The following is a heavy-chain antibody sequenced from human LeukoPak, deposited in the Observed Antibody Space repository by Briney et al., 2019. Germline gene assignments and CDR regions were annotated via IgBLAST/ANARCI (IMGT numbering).Heavy chain of an antibody. V-gene: IGHV4-59*08. CDR1: GGSISSYY. J-gene: IGHJ5*02. CDR3: ARLGGGLSAAGTGWFDP. D-gene: IGHD6-13*01. Sequence: SETLSLTCTVSGGSISSYYWSWIRQPPGKGLEWIGYIYYSGSTNYNPSLKSRVTISVDTSKNQFSLKLSSVTAADTAVYCCARLGGGLSAAGTGWFDPWGQGTLVTVSS. CDR2: IYYSGST.